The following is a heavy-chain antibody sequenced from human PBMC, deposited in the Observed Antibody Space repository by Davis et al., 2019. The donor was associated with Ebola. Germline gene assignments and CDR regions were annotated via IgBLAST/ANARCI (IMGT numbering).Heavy chain of an antibody. D-gene: IGHD2-2*01. CDR1: GDSFTRYW. CDR3: ARPKYSTSWPDSFDV. J-gene: IGHJ3*01. Sequence: PGGSLRLSCKRLGDSFTRYWIGWVPKKPGKATVWVAFIYPGDSQTRSSPSFQGQVTISSDKSSSTAFLQWNSLKASDTAMYYCARPKYSTSWPDSFDVWGQGSMVTVSS. CDR2: IYPGDSQT. V-gene: IGHV5-51*01.